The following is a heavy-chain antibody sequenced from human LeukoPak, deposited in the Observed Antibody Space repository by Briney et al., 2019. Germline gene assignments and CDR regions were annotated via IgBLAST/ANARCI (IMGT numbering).Heavy chain of an antibody. D-gene: IGHD4-17*01. V-gene: IGHV3-30*04. CDR1: GFTFSSYA. Sequence: GGSLRLSCAASGFTFSSYAMHWVRQAPGKGLEWVAVISYDGSNKYYADSVKGRFTISRDNAKNSLYLQMNSLRAEDTAVYYCARDDYGEGWFDPWGQGALVTVSS. CDR2: ISYDGSNK. J-gene: IGHJ5*02. CDR3: ARDDYGEGWFDP.